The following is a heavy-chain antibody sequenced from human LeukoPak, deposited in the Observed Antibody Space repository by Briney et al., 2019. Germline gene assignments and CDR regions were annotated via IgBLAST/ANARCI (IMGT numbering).Heavy chain of an antibody. V-gene: IGHV1-18*01. CDR2: ISAYNGNT. J-gene: IGHJ4*02. CDR3: ARFDSRGPLPDY. D-gene: IGHD3-22*01. CDR1: GYTFTSYG. Sequence: ASVKVSCKASGYTFTSYGISWVRQAPGQGLEWMGWISAYNGNTHYAQNLQGRVTMTRDTSTSTAYMELSRLRSDDTAVYYCARFDSRGPLPDYWGQGTLVTVSS.